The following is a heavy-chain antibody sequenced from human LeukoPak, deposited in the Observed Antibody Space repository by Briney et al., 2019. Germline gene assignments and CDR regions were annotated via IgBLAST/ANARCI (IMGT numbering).Heavy chain of an antibody. CDR2: ISYDRTHI. D-gene: IGHD1-26*01. Sequence: GGSLRLSCAASGFTVSRNYMSWVRQAPGKGLEWVAVISYDRTHIYYADSMKGRFTISRDNSKSTLYLQMNSLRAEDTAVYYCARDNTAGAALEYWGQGTLVTVSS. J-gene: IGHJ4*02. CDR3: ARDNTAGAALEY. CDR1: GFTVSRNY. V-gene: IGHV3-30-3*01.